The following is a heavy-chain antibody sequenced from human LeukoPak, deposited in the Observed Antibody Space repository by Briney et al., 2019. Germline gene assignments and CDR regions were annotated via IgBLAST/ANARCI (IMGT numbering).Heavy chain of an antibody. V-gene: IGHV3-7*01. CDR1: GFTFSSYW. CDR3: ARVKSSSWADAFDI. Sequence: GGSLRLSCAASGFTFSSYWMSWVRQAPGKGLEWVANIKQDGSEKYYVDSVKGRFTISRDNAKNSLYLQMNSLRAEDTAVYYCARVKSSSWADAFDIWGQGTTVTVSS. CDR2: IKQDGSEK. J-gene: IGHJ3*02. D-gene: IGHD6-13*01.